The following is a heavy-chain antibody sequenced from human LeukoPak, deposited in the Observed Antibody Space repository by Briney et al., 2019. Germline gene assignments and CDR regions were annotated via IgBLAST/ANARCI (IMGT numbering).Heavy chain of an antibody. CDR1: GYTFTSYA. CDR3: ATVNLRHYVWGSLRKGFDP. CDR2: INTNTGNP. J-gene: IGHJ5*02. V-gene: IGHV7-4-1*02. Sequence: ASVKVSCKASGYTFTSYAMNWVRQAPGQGLEWMGWINTNTGNPTYAQGFTGRFVFSLDTSVSTAYLQISSLKAEDTAVYYCATVNLRHYVWGSLRKGFDPWGQGTLVTVSS. D-gene: IGHD3-16*01.